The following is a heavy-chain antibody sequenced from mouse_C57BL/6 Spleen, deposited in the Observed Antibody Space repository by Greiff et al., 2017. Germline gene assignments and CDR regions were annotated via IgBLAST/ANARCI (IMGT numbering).Heavy chain of an antibody. CDR2: IRSKSNNYAT. Sequence: EVTLLVSGGGLVQPKGSLKLSCAASGFSFNTYAMNWVRQAPGKGLEWVARIRSKSNNYATYYADSVKDRFTISRDDSESMLYQQMNNLKTEDTAMDYCVRDGYYGDWDYLDYWGQGTTLTVSS. V-gene: IGHV10-1*01. CDR1: GFSFNTYA. CDR3: VRDGYYGDWDYLDY. J-gene: IGHJ2*01. D-gene: IGHD2-3*01.